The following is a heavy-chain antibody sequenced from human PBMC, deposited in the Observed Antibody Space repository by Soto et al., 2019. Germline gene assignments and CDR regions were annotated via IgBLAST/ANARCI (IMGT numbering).Heavy chain of an antibody. Sequence: VGSLILSCAASGFTFKSYAMNWVRQAPGKGLEWVASTPGSGGSSYYADSVKGRFTISRDNSKNTLYLDLNSLKAEDTAMYYCARGGSTGWFYFDFWGQGTQVTVSS. CDR3: ARGGSTGWFYFDF. V-gene: IGHV3-23*01. CDR2: TPGSGGSS. J-gene: IGHJ4*02. CDR1: GFTFKSYA. D-gene: IGHD6-19*01.